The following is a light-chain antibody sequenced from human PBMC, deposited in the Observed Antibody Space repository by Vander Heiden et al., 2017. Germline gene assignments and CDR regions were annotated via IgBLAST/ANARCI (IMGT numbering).Light chain of an antibody. Sequence: SYELTQPLSLSVALGQPARITWGGNNIGSRKVHWYQQKPGQAPVLVIYRDSNRPSGIPERFSGSNSGNTATLTISRAQAGDEADYYCQVWDSSIVVLGGGTQL. CDR3: QVWDSSIVV. CDR1: NIGSRK. CDR2: RDS. V-gene: IGLV3-9*01. J-gene: IGLJ2*01.